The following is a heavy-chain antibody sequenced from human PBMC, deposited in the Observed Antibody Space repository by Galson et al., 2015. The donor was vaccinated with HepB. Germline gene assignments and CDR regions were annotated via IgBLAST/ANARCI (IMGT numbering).Heavy chain of an antibody. Sequence: SLRLSCAASGFTFSSYGMHWVRQAPGKGLEWVAVIWYDGSNKYYADSVKGRFTISRDNSKNTLYLQMNSLRAEDTAVYYCARGVVVAAPYNWFDPWGQGTLVTVSS. D-gene: IGHD2-15*01. CDR2: IWYDGSNK. CDR3: ARGVVVAAPYNWFDP. V-gene: IGHV3-33*01. J-gene: IGHJ5*02. CDR1: GFTFSSYG.